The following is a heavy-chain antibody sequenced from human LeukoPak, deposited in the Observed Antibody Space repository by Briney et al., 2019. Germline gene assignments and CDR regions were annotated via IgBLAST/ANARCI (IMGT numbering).Heavy chain of an antibody. D-gene: IGHD5-12*01. CDR2: ISSDGAST. J-gene: IGHJ4*02. CDR3: VKDKYRGYDSPFDY. CDR1: GFSFSNYA. V-gene: IGHV3-64D*06. Sequence: PGVSLRLSCSTSGFSFSNYAMPWVRQAPGKGLQYVSAISSDGASTYYEDSVKSRFTISRDNSKNTLYLQMSSLRAEDTAVYYCVKDKYRGYDSPFDYWGQGTLVTVSS.